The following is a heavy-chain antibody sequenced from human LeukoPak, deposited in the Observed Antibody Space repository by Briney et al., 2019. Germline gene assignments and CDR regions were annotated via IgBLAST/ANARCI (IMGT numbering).Heavy chain of an antibody. CDR3: AREFGSWLE. D-gene: IGHD6-13*01. Sequence: GGSLRLSCAASGFTVSSNHMSRVRQAPGKGLEWVSIIYNGGSTYYADSVKGRFTISRDNSKNTLFLQMNSLRADDTAVYYCAREFGSWLEWGQGTLVTVSS. CDR2: IYNGGST. J-gene: IGHJ4*02. V-gene: IGHV3-53*01. CDR1: GFTVSSNH.